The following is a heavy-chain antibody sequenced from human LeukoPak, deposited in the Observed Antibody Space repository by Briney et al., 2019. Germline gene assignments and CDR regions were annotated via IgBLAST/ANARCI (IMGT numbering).Heavy chain of an antibody. D-gene: IGHD6-6*01. Sequence: SVKVSCKASGGTFSSYAISWVRQAPGQGLEWMGRIIPILGIANYAQKFQGRVTITADKSTSTAYMELSSLRSEDTAVYYCARDQGDYSSSSAHDYWGQGTLVTVSS. V-gene: IGHV1-69*04. CDR1: GGTFSSYA. CDR3: ARDQGDYSSSSAHDY. J-gene: IGHJ4*02. CDR2: IIPILGIA.